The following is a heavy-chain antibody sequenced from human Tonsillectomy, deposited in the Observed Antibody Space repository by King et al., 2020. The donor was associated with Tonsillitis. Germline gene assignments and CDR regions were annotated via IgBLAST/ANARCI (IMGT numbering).Heavy chain of an antibody. CDR1: GDPISSRIYF. D-gene: IGHD1-1*01. Sequence: QLQESGPGLVRPSETLSLTCTVSGDPISSRIYFWGWIRQSPERGLEWIGSVYYTGSTYYNPSLESRVTLLVDTSKNQFSLNLTSVTAADTAVYFCARFQLGTADYWGQGTLVTVSS. J-gene: IGHJ4*02. CDR2: VYYTGST. CDR3: ARFQLGTADY. V-gene: IGHV4-39*01.